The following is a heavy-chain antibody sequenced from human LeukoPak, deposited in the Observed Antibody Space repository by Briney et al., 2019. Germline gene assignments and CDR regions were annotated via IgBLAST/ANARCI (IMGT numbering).Heavy chain of an antibody. CDR3: AREVVTMDNYYYMDV. D-gene: IGHD4/OR15-4a*01. CDR1: GFNFSTYW. V-gene: IGHV3-7*03. Sequence: GGSLRLSCAASGFNFSTYWMIWVRQAPGKGLEWVAHINQDGSVKNYVDSVKGRFTISRDNAKESLYLQMNSLRAEDTALYYCAREVVTMDNYYYMDVWGKGTTVTVSS. CDR2: INQDGSVK. J-gene: IGHJ6*03.